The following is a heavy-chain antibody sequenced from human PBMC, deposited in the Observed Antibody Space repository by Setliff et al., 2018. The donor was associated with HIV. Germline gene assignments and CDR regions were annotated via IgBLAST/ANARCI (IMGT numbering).Heavy chain of an antibody. CDR3: ARLLVAGMLFDY. CDR1: GGSLSSYY. CDR2: IYTSGST. J-gene: IGHJ4*02. D-gene: IGHD2-15*01. V-gene: IGHV4-4*07. Sequence: SETLSLTCTVSGGSLSSYYWSWIRQPAGKGLEWIGRIYTSGSTNYNPSLKSRVTMSVDTSKNQFSLNLTSVTAADTAVYYCARLLVAGMLFDYWGQGTLVTVSS.